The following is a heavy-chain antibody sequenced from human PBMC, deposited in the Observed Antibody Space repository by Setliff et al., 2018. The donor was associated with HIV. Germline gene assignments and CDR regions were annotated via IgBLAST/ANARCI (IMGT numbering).Heavy chain of an antibody. CDR1: GGSISSYY. V-gene: IGHV4-34*01. D-gene: IGHD6-19*01. Sequence: PSETLSLTCTVSGGSISSYYWNWIRQHPGKGLEWIGEINDEGITNYNSSLKSRVTISVDTSKNQFSLKLNSVTAADTAMYYCARTIQPSSSPFDFWGQGRLVTVSS. CDR3: ARTIQPSSSPFDF. CDR2: INDEGIT. J-gene: IGHJ4*02.